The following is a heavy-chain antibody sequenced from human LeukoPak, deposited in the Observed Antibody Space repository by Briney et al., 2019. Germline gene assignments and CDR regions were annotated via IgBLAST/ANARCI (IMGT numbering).Heavy chain of an antibody. CDR3: ARVTYYDFWSGYYPFDY. CDR1: GYTFSNFG. V-gene: IGHV1-18*01. D-gene: IGHD3-3*01. CDR2: ISSYNGNT. J-gene: IGHJ4*02. Sequence: ASVKVSCKASGYTFSNFGISWVRQAPGQGLEWMGWISSYNGNTIYAQKLQGRVTMTTDTSTNTTYMELRSLRSDDTAVYYCARVTYYDFWSGYYPFDYWGQGTLVTVSS.